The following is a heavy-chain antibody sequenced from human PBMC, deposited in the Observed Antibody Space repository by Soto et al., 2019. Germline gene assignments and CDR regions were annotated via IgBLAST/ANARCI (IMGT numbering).Heavy chain of an antibody. CDR1: GYTFTSYD. J-gene: IGHJ4*02. CDR3: ARGKSSWYDY. CDR2: MNPNSGNT. Sequence: QVQLVQSGAGVKKPGASVKVSCKASGYTFTSYDINWVRQATGQGLEWMGWMNPNSGNTVNAQKFQGSVTMTRNTSISTAYLELSSLRSEDTAVYYCARGKSSWYDYWGEGTLVTVSS. D-gene: IGHD6-13*01. V-gene: IGHV1-8*01.